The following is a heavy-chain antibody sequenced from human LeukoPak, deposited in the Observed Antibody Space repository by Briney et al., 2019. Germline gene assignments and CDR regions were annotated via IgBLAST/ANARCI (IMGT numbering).Heavy chain of an antibody. V-gene: IGHV3-23*01. CDR3: GGGHGGVNFYYGLDF. D-gene: IGHD3-16*01. Sequence: PGRSLRLSCAASGFPFNTYVMGWVRQAPGKGLDWVSGVSGSGGNTFYAESVKGRFTTSRDNSKNTVYLQMNSLRGDDTAVYYGGGGHGGVNFYYGLDFGAKGPRVPVSS. J-gene: IGHJ6*04. CDR1: GFPFNTYV. CDR2: VSGSGGNT.